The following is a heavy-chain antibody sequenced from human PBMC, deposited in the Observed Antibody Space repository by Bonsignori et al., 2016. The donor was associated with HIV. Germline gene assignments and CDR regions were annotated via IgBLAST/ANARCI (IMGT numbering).Heavy chain of an antibody. CDR2: VRRTLHGGTI. D-gene: IGHD3-3*02. V-gene: IGHV3-15*01. Sequence: GESLKISCAAVGFSLTDDWMSWVRQAPGKGLECVGRVRRTLHGGTIQYASSVEGRFTILRDDLRDTLYLQMRNLKTEDTGMYYCTTDPSITGFLWGQGTLVTVSS. CDR1: GFSLTDDW. J-gene: IGHJ1*01. CDR3: TTDPSITGFL.